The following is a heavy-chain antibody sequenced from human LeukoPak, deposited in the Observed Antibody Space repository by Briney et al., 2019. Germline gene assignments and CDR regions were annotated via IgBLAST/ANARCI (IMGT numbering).Heavy chain of an antibody. J-gene: IGHJ4*02. V-gene: IGHV3-11*01. CDR3: ARRKRSFAF. CDR1: GYNFRDYY. CDR2: ICNTASSI. Sequence: GGSVSLFRIGCGYNFRDYYMSWIRLTPGRALEGVSYICNTASSIYYRDSVKGRFVMSGDNDNNLTYLQMSNLTVDDTALYYGARRKRSFAFWGQATLVTVSS.